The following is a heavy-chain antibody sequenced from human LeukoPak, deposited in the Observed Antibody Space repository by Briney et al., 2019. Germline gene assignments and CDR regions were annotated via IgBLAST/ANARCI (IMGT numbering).Heavy chain of an antibody. J-gene: IGHJ4*02. CDR2: ISSSSSYI. D-gene: IGHD3-10*01. CDR3: ARDPRLWFGEFNY. CDR1: GFTFSSYS. V-gene: IGHV3-21*01. Sequence: GGSLRLSCAASGFTFSSYSMNWVRQVPGKGLEWVSSISSSSSYIYYADSVKGRFTISRDNAKNSLYLQMNSLRAEDTAMYYCARDPRLWFGEFNYWGQGTLVTVSS.